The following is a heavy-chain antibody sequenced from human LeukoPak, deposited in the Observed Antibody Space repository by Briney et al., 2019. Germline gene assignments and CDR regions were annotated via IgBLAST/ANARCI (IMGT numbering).Heavy chain of an antibody. V-gene: IGHV1-69*06. Sequence: SVXXXCKASGGTFKSYAISWVRQAPGQGLEWMGQIIPMFGTAEYAQRFQGRVTIIADKSTSTVHMELSSLRSEDTAVYYCARGLDPFAHNPFDIWGQGTMVTVSS. CDR2: IIPMFGTA. CDR3: ARGLDPFAHNPFDI. D-gene: IGHD3/OR15-3a*01. J-gene: IGHJ3*02. CDR1: GGTFKSYA.